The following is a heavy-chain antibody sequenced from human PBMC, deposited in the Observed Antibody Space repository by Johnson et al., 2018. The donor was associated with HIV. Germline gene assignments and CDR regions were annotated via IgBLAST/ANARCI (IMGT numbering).Heavy chain of an antibody. V-gene: IGHV3-74*01. D-gene: IGHD6-13*01. CDR1: GFTFSSYW. Sequence: VQLVESGGGLVQPGGSLRLSCAASGFTFSSYWMHWVRQAPGQGLVWVSRINSDGSSTRYADSVKGRFTISRDNAKNTLYLQMNSLRAEDTAVYYCARVGSSWGRDAVDIGCQGTMVTVSS. CDR3: ARVGSSWGRDAVDI. CDR2: INSDGSST. J-gene: IGHJ3*02.